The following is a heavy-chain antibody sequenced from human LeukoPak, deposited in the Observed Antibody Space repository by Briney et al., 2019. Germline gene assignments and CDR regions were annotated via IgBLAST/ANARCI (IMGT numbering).Heavy chain of an antibody. D-gene: IGHD1-7*01. CDR1: GYTFTSYY. CDR3: ARDFIWNYVGGEVRDY. J-gene: IGHJ4*02. Sequence: RASVKVSCKASGYTFTSYYMHWVRQAPGQGLEWMGIINPSGGSTSYAQKFQGRVTMTRDTSTSTVYMELSSLRSEDTAVYYCARDFIWNYVGGEVRDYWGQGTLVTVSS. V-gene: IGHV1-46*01. CDR2: INPSGGST.